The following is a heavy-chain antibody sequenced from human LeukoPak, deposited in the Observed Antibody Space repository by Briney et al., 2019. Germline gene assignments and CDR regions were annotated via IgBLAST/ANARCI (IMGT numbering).Heavy chain of an antibody. CDR3: AKDLDKEVRGVIC. D-gene: IGHD3-10*01. J-gene: IGHJ4*02. CDR1: GFTFSSYA. Sequence: GGSLRLSCAASGFTFSSYAMSWVRQAPGKGLEWVSTISGSGDSTYYADSAKGRFTISRDNSKDTLYLQMSSLRAEDTAIYYCAKDLDKEVRGVICWGQGTLVTVSS. CDR2: ISGSGDST. V-gene: IGHV3-23*01.